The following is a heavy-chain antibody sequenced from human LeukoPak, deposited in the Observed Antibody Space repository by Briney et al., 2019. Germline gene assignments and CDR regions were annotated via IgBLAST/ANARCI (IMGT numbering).Heavy chain of an antibody. CDR1: GGSISSYY. CDR3: ARDRWVYCSSTSCYNYYYYYMDV. J-gene: IGHJ6*03. V-gene: IGHV4-4*07. Sequence: SETLSLTCTVSGGSISSYYWSWIRQPAGKGLEWIGRIYTSGSTNYNPSLKSRVTMSVDTSKNQFSLKLSSVTAADTAVYYCARDRWVYCSSTSCYNYYYYYMDVWGKGTTVTVSS. CDR2: IYTSGST. D-gene: IGHD2-2*01.